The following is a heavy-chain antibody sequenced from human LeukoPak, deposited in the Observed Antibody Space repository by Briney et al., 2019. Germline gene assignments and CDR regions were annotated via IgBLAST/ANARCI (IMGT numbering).Heavy chain of an antibody. CDR1: GFTFSTYA. D-gene: IGHD2-2*01. V-gene: IGHV3-23*01. CDR2: ITDSGGHT. Sequence: GGSLRLSCAASGFTFSTYAMSWVRQAPGKGLEWVSAITDSGGHTYYADSVKGRFTISRDNSKNTLYLQMNSLRAEDTVVYYCAKESCSSRCNFDYWGQGTLVTVSS. CDR3: AKESCSSRCNFDY. J-gene: IGHJ4*02.